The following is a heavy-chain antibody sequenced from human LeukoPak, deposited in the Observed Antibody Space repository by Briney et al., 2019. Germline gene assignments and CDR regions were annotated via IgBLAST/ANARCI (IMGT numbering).Heavy chain of an antibody. CDR1: GFTFSSYG. D-gene: IGHD3-16*01. CDR2: ISYDGSNK. J-gene: IGHJ4*02. CDR3: AKDLDGGNFDY. V-gene: IGHV3-30*18. Sequence: PGGSLRLSCAASGFTFSSYGMHWVRQAPGKGLEWVAVISYDGSNKYYADSVKGRITISRDNSKNTLYLQMNNLRAEDTAVYYCAKDLDGGNFDYWGQGTLVTVSS.